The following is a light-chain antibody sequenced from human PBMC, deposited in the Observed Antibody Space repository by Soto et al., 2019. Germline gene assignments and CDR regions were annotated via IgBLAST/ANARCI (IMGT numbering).Light chain of an antibody. V-gene: IGLV1-40*01. J-gene: IGLJ1*01. CDR2: GNN. CDR1: SSNIGARYD. Sequence: QSVLTQPPSVSGAPGQTVTISCTGSSSNIGARYDVHWYQQLPGTAPKLLIYGNNNRPSGVPDRISGSKSDTSASLGITGLQAEDEADYYCQSYDSTLSGYVFGTGTKVTVL. CDR3: QSYDSTLSGYV.